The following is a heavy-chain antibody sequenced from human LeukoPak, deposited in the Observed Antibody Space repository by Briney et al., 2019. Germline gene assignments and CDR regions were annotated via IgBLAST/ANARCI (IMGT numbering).Heavy chain of an antibody. J-gene: IGHJ1*01. V-gene: IGHV3-23*01. CDR3: AKGQRSTILFQH. CDR1: GFTFSSYA. D-gene: IGHD2/OR15-2a*01. Sequence: PGGSLRLSCAASGFTFSSYAMSWVRQAPGKGLEWVSVISDSGSGGNTYYADSVKGRFTISRDDSKNTLYLQMNSLRAEDTAVYYCAKGQRSTILFQHWGQGTLVTVSS. CDR2: ISDSGSGGNT.